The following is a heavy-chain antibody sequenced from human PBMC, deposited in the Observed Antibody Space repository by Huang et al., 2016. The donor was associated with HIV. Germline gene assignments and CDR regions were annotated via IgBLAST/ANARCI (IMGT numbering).Heavy chain of an antibody. V-gene: IGHV1-8*01. Sequence: QVQLVQSGAEVKKPGASVKVSCKASGYTFSNYDINWVRQAPGQGLEWMGWMNPNSGNTGYARKFQGRVTMTRSTSSSTAYMELSRLRFEDTAVYYCATLPPVNYGRSGGRVRDYWGQGSLVTVSS. J-gene: IGHJ4*02. CDR3: ATLPPVNYGRSGGRVRDY. CDR1: GYTFSNYD. D-gene: IGHD2-15*01. CDR2: MNPNSGNT.